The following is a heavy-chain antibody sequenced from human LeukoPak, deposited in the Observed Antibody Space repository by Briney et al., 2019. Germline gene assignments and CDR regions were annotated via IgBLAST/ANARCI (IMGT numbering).Heavy chain of an antibody. CDR1: GFTFSSYG. CDR3: AKSRPFVGDYYYYYGMDV. Sequence: GGSLRLSCAASGFTFSSYGMHWVRQAPGKGLEWVAFIRYDGSNKYYANSVKGRFTISRDNSKNTLYLQMNSLRAEDTAVYYCAKSRPFVGDYYYYYGMDVWGQGTTVTVSS. J-gene: IGHJ6*02. V-gene: IGHV3-30*02. CDR2: IRYDGSNK. D-gene: IGHD2-21*01.